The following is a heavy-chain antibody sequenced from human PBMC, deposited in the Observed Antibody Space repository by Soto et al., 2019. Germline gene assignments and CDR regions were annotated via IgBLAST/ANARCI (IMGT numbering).Heavy chain of an antibody. CDR3: AKFIDFWTGYIDY. D-gene: IGHD3-3*01. Sequence: PGGSLRLSCSASGFTFKNYAMHWLRQAPGKGLEYVSAISSNGGSTYYADSVKGRFTISRDNSESTLYLQMNRLRAEDTAVYYCAKFIDFWTGYIDYWGQGTLVTVS. V-gene: IGHV3-64*04. CDR2: ISSNGGST. CDR1: GFTFKNYA. J-gene: IGHJ4*02.